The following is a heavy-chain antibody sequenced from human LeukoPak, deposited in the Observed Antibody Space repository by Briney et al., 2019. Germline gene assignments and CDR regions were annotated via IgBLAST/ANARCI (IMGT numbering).Heavy chain of an antibody. D-gene: IGHD3-10*01. J-gene: IGHJ4*02. V-gene: IGHV3-30*02. CDR1: GFTFSSYG. CDR2: IRYDGSNK. Sequence: PGGSPRLSCAASGFTFSSYGMHWVRQAPGKGLEWVAFIRYDGSNKYYADSVKGRFTISRDNSKNTLYLQMNSLRAEDTAVYYCAKALHEGRGAYPIYYFDYWGQGTLVTVSS. CDR3: AKALHEGRGAYPIYYFDY.